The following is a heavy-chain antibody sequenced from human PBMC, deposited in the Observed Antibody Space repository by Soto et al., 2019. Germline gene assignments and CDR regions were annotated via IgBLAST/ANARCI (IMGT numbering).Heavy chain of an antibody. CDR2: ISSNGGST. J-gene: IGHJ5*02. V-gene: IGHV3-64*01. CDR3: ARSPSIWGDYQSNWFDP. D-gene: IGHD4-17*01. CDR1: GFTFSSSW. Sequence: PGGSLRLSCAASGFTFSSSWMSWVRQAPGEGLEYVSTISSNGGSTYYANSVKGRFTISRDNSKNTLYLQMGSLRAEDMAVYYCARSPSIWGDYQSNWFDPWGQGTLVTVSS.